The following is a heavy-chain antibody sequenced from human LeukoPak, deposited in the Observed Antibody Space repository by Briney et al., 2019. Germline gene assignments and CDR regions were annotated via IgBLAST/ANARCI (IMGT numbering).Heavy chain of an antibody. V-gene: IGHV4-31*03. CDR1: GGSISSGGYY. Sequence: SQTLSLTCTVSGGSISSGGYYWSWIRQHPGKGLEWIGYIYYSGSTYYNPSLKSRVTISVDTSKNQFSLKLSSVTAADTAVYYCARLRYFDWFIDYWGQGTLVTVSS. CDR3: ARLRYFDWFIDY. J-gene: IGHJ4*02. CDR2: IYYSGST. D-gene: IGHD3-9*01.